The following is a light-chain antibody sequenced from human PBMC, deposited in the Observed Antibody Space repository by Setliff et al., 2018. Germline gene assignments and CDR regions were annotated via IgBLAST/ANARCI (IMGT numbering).Light chain of an antibody. J-gene: IGLJ1*01. CDR1: SSDVGGYNY. CDR3: TSYTASFTDV. V-gene: IGLV2-14*01. Sequence: QSALAQPASVSGSPGQSITISCTGTSSDVGGYNYVSWYQQHPGKAPKLMIYEVSDRPSGVSNRFSGSKSGNTASLTISGLQAEDEADYYCTSYTASFTDVFGTGTKVTV. CDR2: EVS.